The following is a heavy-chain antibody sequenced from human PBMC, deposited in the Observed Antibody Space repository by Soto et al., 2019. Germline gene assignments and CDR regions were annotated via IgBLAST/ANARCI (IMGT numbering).Heavy chain of an antibody. CDR1: GYTFTGYF. V-gene: IGHV1-46*03. Sequence: GASVKVSCKASGYTFTGYFMHWVRQAPGQGLEWIGIINPSRGSTTYAQKFQGRVTMTRDTSTSTVYMELISLRSDDTAVYYCARGGDSSGYLDYWGQGTLVTVSS. CDR2: INPSRGST. CDR3: ARGGDSSGYLDY. D-gene: IGHD3-22*01. J-gene: IGHJ4*02.